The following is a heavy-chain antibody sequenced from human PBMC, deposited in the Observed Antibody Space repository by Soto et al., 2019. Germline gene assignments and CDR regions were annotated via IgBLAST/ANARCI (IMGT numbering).Heavy chain of an antibody. J-gene: IGHJ6*03. Sequence: GGSLRLSCAVSGFTFSSYAMSWVRQAPGKGLEWVSTISGSGDNTYYADSVKGRFTISRDNSKNTLYLQMDSLSAQDTAESYCAAWGGATTSYYYYMDVWGKGTTVTVSS. CDR3: AAWGGATTSYYYYMDV. CDR1: GFTFSSYA. D-gene: IGHD3-16*01. CDR2: ISGSGDNT. V-gene: IGHV3-23*01.